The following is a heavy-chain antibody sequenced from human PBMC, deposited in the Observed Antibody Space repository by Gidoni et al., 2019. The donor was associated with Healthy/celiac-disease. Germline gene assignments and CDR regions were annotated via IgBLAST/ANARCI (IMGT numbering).Heavy chain of an antibody. D-gene: IGHD3-22*01. CDR3: AREEYDSSGYDAFDV. Sequence: EGQLVDTGGGRVKPGGCLKHSCSAAGLTVRSYSMNWVCQAPGKGLEWVSAISSSSSYVYYADSVKGRFTISRDNAKNSLYLQMTGLRAEDTAVYYCAREEYDSSGYDAFDVWGQGTMVTVSS. V-gene: IGHV3-21*01. CDR1: GLTVRSYS. J-gene: IGHJ3*01. CDR2: ISSSSSYV.